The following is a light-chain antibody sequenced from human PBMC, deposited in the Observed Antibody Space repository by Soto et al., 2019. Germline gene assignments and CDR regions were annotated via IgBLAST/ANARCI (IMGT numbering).Light chain of an antibody. J-gene: IGKJ1*01. CDR2: GVS. CDR3: QQSYITPWT. CDR1: QTISKY. V-gene: IGKV1-39*01. Sequence: DIQMTQSPSSLSASVGDRVTITCRASQTISKYLNWYQQKPGKAPNLLIYGVSTLQSGVPSRFSGSGSGTDFALTISSLQPEDFATYYCQQSYITPWTFGQGTRVDIK.